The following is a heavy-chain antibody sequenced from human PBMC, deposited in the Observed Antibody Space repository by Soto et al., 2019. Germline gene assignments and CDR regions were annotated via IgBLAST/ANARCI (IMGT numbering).Heavy chain of an antibody. J-gene: IGHJ3*01. CDR2: TYYRSKWYN. V-gene: IGHV6-1*01. CDR1: GDSVSSSSAA. Sequence: SPTLSLTCAISGDSVSSSSAAWNWIRQSPSRGLEWLGRTYYRSKWYNDYAVSVKSRITINPDTSKNQFSLQLNSVTPEDTAVYYCARAGCSSVWGAPLDSFDFCCQGTIVTVS. D-gene: IGHD6-19*01. CDR3: ARAGCSSVWGAPLDSFDF.